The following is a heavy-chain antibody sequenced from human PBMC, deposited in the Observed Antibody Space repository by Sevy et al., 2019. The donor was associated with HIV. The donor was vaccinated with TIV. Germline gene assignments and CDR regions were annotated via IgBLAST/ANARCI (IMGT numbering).Heavy chain of an antibody. CDR3: ARERDRQALNV. Sequence: GGSLRLSCAASGFTFGSYAMHWVRQAPGKGLEWLAFISYDGSRKYYADSGKGRFTIPRDNSKNTLFMQVNSRRAEDTALYYCARERDRQALNVWGQGTMVTVSS. J-gene: IGHJ3*01. V-gene: IGHV3-30-3*01. CDR1: GFTFGSYA. CDR2: ISYDGSRK.